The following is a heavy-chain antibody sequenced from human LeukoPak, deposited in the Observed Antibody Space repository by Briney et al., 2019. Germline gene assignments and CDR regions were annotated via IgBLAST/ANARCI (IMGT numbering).Heavy chain of an antibody. V-gene: IGHV1-2*02. CDR1: GYTFTGYY. CDR2: INPNSGGT. Sequence: ASVKVSCKASGYTFTGYYMHWVRQAPGQGLEWMGWINPNSGGTNYAQKFQGRVTMTRDTSISTAYMELSRLRSDDTAMYYCARTKPSITMVRGVILSYYYYMDVWGKGATVTVSS. J-gene: IGHJ6*03. CDR3: ARTKPSITMVRGVILSYYYYMDV. D-gene: IGHD3-10*01.